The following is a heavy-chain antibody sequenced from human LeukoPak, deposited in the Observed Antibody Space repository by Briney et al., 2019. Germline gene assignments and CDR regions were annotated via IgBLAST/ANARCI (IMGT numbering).Heavy chain of an antibody. Sequence: PSETLSLTCAVSGASISGSGYYWGWIRQLPGKGLEWIGNIYYSGSTYYNASLQSRVTISVDTSKNQFSLKLSSVTAADTAVYYCARERAARPSYYYYMDVWGKGTTVTVSS. D-gene: IGHD6-6*01. CDR3: ARERAARPSYYYYMDV. J-gene: IGHJ6*03. CDR1: GASISGSGYY. CDR2: IYYSGST. V-gene: IGHV4-39*07.